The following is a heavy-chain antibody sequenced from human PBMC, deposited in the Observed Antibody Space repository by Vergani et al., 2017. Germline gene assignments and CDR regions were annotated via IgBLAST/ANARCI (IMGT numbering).Heavy chain of an antibody. D-gene: IGHD4/OR15-4a*01. CDR1: GFTFSDFS. J-gene: IGHJ4*02. CDR3: ADLYGEDGFSPF. V-gene: IGHV3-23*04. Sequence: VQLVESGGGLVKPGGSLRLFCAASGFTFSDFSMSWVRQAPGKGLEWVAGISGQNFRTHYADSVKGRFTISRDDSKNTVYLQINSLRAEDTAFYYCADLYGEDGFSPFWGQGTLVTV. CDR2: ISGQNFRT.